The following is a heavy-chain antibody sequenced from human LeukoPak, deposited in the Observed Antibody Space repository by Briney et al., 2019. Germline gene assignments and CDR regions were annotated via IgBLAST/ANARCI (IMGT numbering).Heavy chain of an antibody. CDR2: IYYSGST. J-gene: IGHJ5*02. V-gene: IGHV4-39*01. D-gene: IGHD2-2*02. CDR1: GGSISSSSYY. CDR3: ARSDSVSYQLLYSPKFDP. Sequence: SETLSLTCTVSGGSISSSSYYWGWIRQPPGTGLEWIGSIYYSGSTYYNPSLKSRVTISVDTSKNQFYLKLSSVTAADTAVYYCARSDSVSYQLLYSPKFDPWGQGTLVTVSS.